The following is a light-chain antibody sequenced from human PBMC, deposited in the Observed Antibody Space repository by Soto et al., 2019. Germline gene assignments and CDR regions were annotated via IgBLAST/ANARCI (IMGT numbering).Light chain of an antibody. CDR1: SSNTGNNY. CDR3: ATWDSSLSAGL. V-gene: IGLV1-51*02. Sequence: QSVLTQPPSVSAAPGQKVTISCSGSSSNTGNNYVSWYQQLPGAAPKLLIYENDKRPSGIPDRFSGSKSGTSATLGITGLQTGDEADYYCATWDSSLSAGLFGTGTKSP. CDR2: END. J-gene: IGLJ1*01.